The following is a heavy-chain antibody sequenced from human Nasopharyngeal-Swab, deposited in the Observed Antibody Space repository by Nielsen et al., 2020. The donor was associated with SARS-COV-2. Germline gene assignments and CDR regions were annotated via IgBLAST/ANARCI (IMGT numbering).Heavy chain of an antibody. Sequence: GESLKISCAASGFTFSSYSMNWVRQAPGKGLEWVSYISSSSSTIYYADSVKGRFTISRDNAKNSLYLQMNSLRDEDTAVYYCARDRGSYGTYYYGMDVWGQGTTVTVYS. CDR1: GFTFSSYS. D-gene: IGHD5-18*01. CDR2: ISSSSSTI. CDR3: ARDRGSYGTYYYGMDV. V-gene: IGHV3-48*02. J-gene: IGHJ6*02.